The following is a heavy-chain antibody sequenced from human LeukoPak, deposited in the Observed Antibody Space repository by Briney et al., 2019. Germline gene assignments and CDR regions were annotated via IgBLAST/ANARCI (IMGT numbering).Heavy chain of an antibody. V-gene: IGHV1-46*01. CDR2: INPSGGGT. J-gene: IGHJ4*02. CDR3: ARDTYYFDY. Sequence: ASVKVSCKASGYTFTSYFMHSVRQARSQGLEWMGIINPSGGGTSYAQNFQGRVTMTRDTSTSTVYMELSSLRSEDTAVYYCARDTYYFDYWGQGTLVTVSS. CDR1: GYTFTSYF.